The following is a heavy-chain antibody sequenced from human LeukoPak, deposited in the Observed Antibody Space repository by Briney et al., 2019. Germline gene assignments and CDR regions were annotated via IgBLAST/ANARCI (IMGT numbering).Heavy chain of an antibody. CDR3: ARDRDSGSYPPYYYYMDV. CDR1: GFTFSDYY. J-gene: IGHJ6*03. Sequence: GGSLRLSCAASGFTFSDYYMSWIRQAPGKGLEWVSYISSSGSTIYYADSVKGRFTISRDNAKNSLYLQMNSLRAEDTAVYYCARDRDSGSYPPYYYYMDVWGKGTTVTVSS. CDR2: ISSSGSTI. D-gene: IGHD1-26*01. V-gene: IGHV3-11*01.